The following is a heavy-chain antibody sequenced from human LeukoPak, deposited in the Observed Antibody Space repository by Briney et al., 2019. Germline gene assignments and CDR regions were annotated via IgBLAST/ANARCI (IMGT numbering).Heavy chain of an antibody. J-gene: IGHJ4*02. V-gene: IGHV3-30-3*01. CDR3: ARGTSYGDLDY. CDR1: GFTFSSYA. Sequence: PGRSLRLSCAASGFTFSSYAMHWVRQAPGKGLEWVAVISYDGSNKYYADSVKGRFTISRDKSKNTLYLQMNSLRAEDTAVYYCARGTSYGDLDYWGQGTLVTVSS. CDR2: ISYDGSNK. D-gene: IGHD4-17*01.